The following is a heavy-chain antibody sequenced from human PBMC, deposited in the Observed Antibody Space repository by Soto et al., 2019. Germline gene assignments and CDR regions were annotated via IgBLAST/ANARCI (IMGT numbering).Heavy chain of an antibody. Sequence: QVQLVQSGAEVKKPGASVKVSCKASGYTFTSYGISWVRQAPGQGLEWMGWISAYNGNTNYAQKLQGRVTMTTDTSTSTAYMELRSLRSDDTAVYYCARDAGAHYDFWSGYGYYGMDVWGQGTTVTVSS. CDR1: GYTFTSYG. V-gene: IGHV1-18*01. CDR2: ISAYNGNT. J-gene: IGHJ6*02. CDR3: ARDAGAHYDFWSGYGYYGMDV. D-gene: IGHD3-3*01.